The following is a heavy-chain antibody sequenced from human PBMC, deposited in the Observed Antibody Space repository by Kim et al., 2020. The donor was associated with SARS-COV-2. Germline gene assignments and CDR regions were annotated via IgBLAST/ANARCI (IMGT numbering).Heavy chain of an antibody. V-gene: IGHV3-21*01. CDR1: GFTFSSYS. J-gene: IGHJ5*02. CDR3: ARVSVVRGVSWFDP. CDR2: ISSSSSYI. D-gene: IGHD3-10*01. Sequence: GGSLRLSCAASGFTFSSYSMNWVRQAPGKGLEWVSSISSSSSYIYYADSVKGRYTISRDNAKNSLYLQMNSLRAEDTAVYYCARVSVVRGVSWFDPWGQGTLVTVSS.